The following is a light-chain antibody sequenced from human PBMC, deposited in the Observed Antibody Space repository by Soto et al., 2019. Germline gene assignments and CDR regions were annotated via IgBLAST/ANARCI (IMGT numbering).Light chain of an antibody. CDR1: QAISSR. Sequence: DIQMTQSPSSVSASVGDRVIITCRASQAISSRLAWYQQKPGKAPQVLIHAASILQTGFPSRFSGRGAVTDFTLIISSLQPEDVATYYCQQTNSFPLTFGGGTKLDIK. J-gene: IGKJ4*01. CDR2: AAS. CDR3: QQTNSFPLT. V-gene: IGKV1-12*01.